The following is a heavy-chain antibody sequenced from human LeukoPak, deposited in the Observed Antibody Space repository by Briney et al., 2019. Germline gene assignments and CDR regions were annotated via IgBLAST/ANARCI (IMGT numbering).Heavy chain of an antibody. CDR2: IIPILGIA. D-gene: IGHD6-19*01. J-gene: IGHJ5*02. CDR3: ARDHTRSRVDP. Sequence: ASVKVSCKASGYTFTSNGINWVRQAAGQGLEWMGRIIPILGIANYAQKFQGRVTITADKSTSTAYMELSSLRSEDTAVYYCARDHTRSRVDPWGQGTLVTVSS. CDR1: GYTFTSNG. V-gene: IGHV1-69*04.